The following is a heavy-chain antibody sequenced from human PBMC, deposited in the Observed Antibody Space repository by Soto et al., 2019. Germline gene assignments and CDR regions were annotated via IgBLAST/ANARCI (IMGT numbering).Heavy chain of an antibody. D-gene: IGHD6-19*01. V-gene: IGHV5-51*01. CDR1: GYSFTSYW. Sequence: GESLKISCKGSGYSFTSYWIGWVRQMPGKGLEWMGIIYPGDSDTRYSPSFQGQVTISADKSISTAYLQWSSLKASDTAMYYRASHSSDSRGLYYGMDVWGQGTTVTVSS. CDR2: IYPGDSDT. J-gene: IGHJ6*02. CDR3: ASHSSDSRGLYYGMDV.